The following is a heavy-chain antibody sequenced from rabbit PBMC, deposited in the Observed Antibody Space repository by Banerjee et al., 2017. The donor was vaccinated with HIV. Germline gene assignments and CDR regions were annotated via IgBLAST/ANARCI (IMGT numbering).Heavy chain of an antibody. J-gene: IGHJ6*01. CDR3: AKGYDDNSVYGMDL. CDR2: IYAGSSVGT. CDR1: GFSFSSGYY. Sequence: QSLEESGGDLVKPGTSLTLTCTASGFSFSSGYYMCWVRQAPGKGLEWIACIYAGSSVGTYYASWAKGRFTISKTSSTTVTLQMTSLTAADTATYFCAKGYDDNSVYGMDLWGQGTLVTVS. V-gene: IGHV1S40*01. D-gene: IGHD2-1*01.